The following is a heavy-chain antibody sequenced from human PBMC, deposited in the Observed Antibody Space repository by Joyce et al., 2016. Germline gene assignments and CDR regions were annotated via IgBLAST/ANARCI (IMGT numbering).Heavy chain of an antibody. J-gene: IGHJ4*02. CDR3: ARSQWLAPLMY. D-gene: IGHD6-19*01. CDR2: INNSGVT. CDR1: GWPFRGFF. V-gene: IGHV4-34*01. Sequence: QVQLQQWGAGLLKPSETLSLTCAVSGWPFRGFFWTWVRQPPGKGLELIGDINNSGVTNYNPSLKTRVTFSVDTSKNQFSLKLTSLSAADTAVYYCARSQWLAPLMYWGQGTPVTVSS.